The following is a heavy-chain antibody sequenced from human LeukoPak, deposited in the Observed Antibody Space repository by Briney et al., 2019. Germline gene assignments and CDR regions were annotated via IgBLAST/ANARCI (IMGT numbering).Heavy chain of an antibody. D-gene: IGHD5-12*01. J-gene: IGHJ4*02. V-gene: IGHV1-2*02. Sequence: ASVKVSCKASGYTFTGYYMHWVRQAPGQGLEWMGWINPNSGGTNYAQKFQGRVTMTRDTSISTAYMELSRPRSDDTAVYYCARDRYSGYDYHFDYWGQGTLVTVSS. CDR3: ARDRYSGYDYHFDY. CDR2: INPNSGGT. CDR1: GYTFTGYY.